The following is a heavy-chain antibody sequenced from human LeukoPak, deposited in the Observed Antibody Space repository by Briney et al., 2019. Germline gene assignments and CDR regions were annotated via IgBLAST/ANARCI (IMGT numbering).Heavy chain of an antibody. CDR3: ARSNWAYYFDY. Sequence: PSETLSLTCAVSGYSTSSGYYRGWIRQPPGKGLEWIGSIYHSGSTYYNPSLKSRVTISVDTSKNKFSLKLSSVTAADTAVYYCARSNWAYYFDYWGQGTLVTVSS. CDR2: IYHSGST. D-gene: IGHD7-27*01. V-gene: IGHV4-38-2*01. J-gene: IGHJ4*02. CDR1: GYSTSSGYY.